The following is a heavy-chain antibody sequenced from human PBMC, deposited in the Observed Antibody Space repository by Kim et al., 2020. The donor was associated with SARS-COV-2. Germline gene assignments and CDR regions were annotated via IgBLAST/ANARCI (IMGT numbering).Heavy chain of an antibody. CDR3: ARGPDYDILTGAYGMDV. Sequence: VKGRLTISRDNSKNTLYLQMNSLRAEDTAVYYCARGPDYDILTGAYGMDVWGQGTTVTVSS. D-gene: IGHD3-9*01. J-gene: IGHJ6*02. V-gene: IGHV3-53*01.